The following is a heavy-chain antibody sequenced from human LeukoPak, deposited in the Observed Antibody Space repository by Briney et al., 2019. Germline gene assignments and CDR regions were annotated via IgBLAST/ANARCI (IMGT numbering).Heavy chain of an antibody. CDR1: GYTFTGYY. V-gene: IGHV1-2*02. Sequence: ASVKVSCKASGYTFTGYYMHWVRQAPGQRLEWMGWINTDSGGTNYAQKFQGRVTLTRDTSITTAYMELSRLRSDDTAVYYCARGTSIVRGIIDYWGQGTLVTVSS. CDR2: INTDSGGT. J-gene: IGHJ4*02. CDR3: ARGTSIVRGIIDY. D-gene: IGHD3-10*01.